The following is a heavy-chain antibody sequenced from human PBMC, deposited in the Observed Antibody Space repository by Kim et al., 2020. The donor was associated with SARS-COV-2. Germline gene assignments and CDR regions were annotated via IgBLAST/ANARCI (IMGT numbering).Heavy chain of an antibody. CDR3: ARHVIAEHFDY. CDR1: GGSISGSTSY. Sequence: TLSLTFPFSGGSISGSTSYWGWIRQPPGKGLEWIGSIFYSGSTYYNPSLRSRVTISVHTSTTQFSLKLNSVTAADTAVYYCARHVIAEHFDYWGHGTLVTVSS. J-gene: IGHJ4*01. CDR2: IFYSGST. V-gene: IGHV4-39*01. D-gene: IGHD6-13*01.